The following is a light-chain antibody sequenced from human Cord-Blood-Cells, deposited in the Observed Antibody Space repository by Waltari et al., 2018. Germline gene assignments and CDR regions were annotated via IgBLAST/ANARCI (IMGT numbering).Light chain of an antibody. V-gene: IGLV3-19*01. Sequence: SSELTQDPAVSVALGQTVRITCQGDSLRSYYASWYQQKPGQAPVLVIYGKNNRPSGIPDRLSGSSSGNPASLTITGAQAEDEADYYRTSLDSSGNHVVFGGGTKLPVL. CDR2: GKN. CDR3: TSLDSSGNHVV. J-gene: IGLJ2*01. CDR1: SLRSYY.